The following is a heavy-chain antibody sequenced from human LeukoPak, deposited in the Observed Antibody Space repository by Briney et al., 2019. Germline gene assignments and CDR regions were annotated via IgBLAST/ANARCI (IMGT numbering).Heavy chain of an antibody. CDR1: GGSISSSSYY. D-gene: IGHD1-26*01. CDR3: RAYYTTRVWFDP. J-gene: IGHJ5*02. CDR2: IYYSGST. Sequence: SETLSLTCTVSGGSISSSSYYWGWIRQPPGKGLEWIGSIYYSGSTYYNPSLKSRVTISVDTSKNQFSLKLSSVTAADTAVYYCRAYYTTRVWFDPWGQGTLVTVSS. V-gene: IGHV4-39*07.